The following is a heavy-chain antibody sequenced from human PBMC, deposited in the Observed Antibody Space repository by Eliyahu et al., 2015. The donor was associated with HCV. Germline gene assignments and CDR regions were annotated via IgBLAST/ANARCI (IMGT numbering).Heavy chain of an antibody. J-gene: IGHJ5*02. CDR3: ASEFSSGNFFDA. CDR2: IYFSGXT. CDR1: GDSINSNRYY. Sequence: QLQLQESGPGLVKPSETLSLTCVVSGDSINSNRYYWGXLRQPPGKGLEWIASIYFSGXTYYNPSLKSRVTISLDMSKNQFSLKLRSVTAADTAFYYCASEFSSGNFFDAWGQGTLVTVSS. D-gene: IGHD1-7*01. V-gene: IGHV4-39*07.